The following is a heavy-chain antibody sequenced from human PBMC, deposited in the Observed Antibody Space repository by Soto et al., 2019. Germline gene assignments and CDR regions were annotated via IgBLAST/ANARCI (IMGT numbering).Heavy chain of an antibody. V-gene: IGHV1-18*01. CDR1: GYTFTSYG. Sequence: QVQLVQSGAEVKKPGASVKVSCKASGYTFTSYGISLVRQAPGQGLEWMGWISAYNGNTNYAQKLQGRVTMTTDTSTSTAYMELRSLRSDDTAVYYCARDRNTAMVRKYYYYYYGMDVWGQGTTVTVSS. D-gene: IGHD5-18*01. J-gene: IGHJ6*02. CDR3: ARDRNTAMVRKYYYYYYGMDV. CDR2: ISAYNGNT.